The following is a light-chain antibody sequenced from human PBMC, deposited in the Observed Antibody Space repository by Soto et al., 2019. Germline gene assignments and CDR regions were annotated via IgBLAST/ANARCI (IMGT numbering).Light chain of an antibody. V-gene: IGKV3-11*01. CDR3: QQRSNWPPLT. Sequence: EIVLTQSPATLSFSPGERATLSCRASQSINRHLAWYRQKPGQAPRLLIYDASSRATGIPARFSGSGSGTDFTLTISSLEPEDFAVYYCQQRSNWPPLTFGGGTKVDIK. J-gene: IGKJ4*01. CDR2: DAS. CDR1: QSINRH.